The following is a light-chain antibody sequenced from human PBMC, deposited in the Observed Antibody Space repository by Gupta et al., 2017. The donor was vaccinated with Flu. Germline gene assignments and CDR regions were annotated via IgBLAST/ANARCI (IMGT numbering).Light chain of an antibody. CDR3: MQGAHWPWT. J-gene: IGKJ1*01. CDR2: LVS. CDR1: HGLVYSDGNTY. V-gene: IGKV2-30*01. Sequence: DVVTTHSPVSRPVALGQPASISCRSSHGLVYSDGNTYLHWFQQRPGQSPRRLIYLVSRRESGVPDRFSGSGSGTDFTLKISRVEAEDVGIYFCMQGAHWPWTFGQGTKVEIK.